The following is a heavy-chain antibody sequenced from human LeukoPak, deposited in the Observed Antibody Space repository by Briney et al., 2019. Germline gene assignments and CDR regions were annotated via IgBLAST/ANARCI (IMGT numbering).Heavy chain of an antibody. CDR2: TSAGGDIT. CDR3: AYLDSSGFYYGRLRY. V-gene: IGHV3-23*01. Sequence: PGGSLRLSCAASGFTFSDHAMTWVRQTLAKGLESVSSTSAGGDITHYAESVKGRFTISRDNSKSTLYLLMNSLRAEDTAIYFCAYLDSSGFYYGRLRYWGQGTPVTVSS. J-gene: IGHJ4*02. CDR1: GFTFSDHA. D-gene: IGHD3-22*01.